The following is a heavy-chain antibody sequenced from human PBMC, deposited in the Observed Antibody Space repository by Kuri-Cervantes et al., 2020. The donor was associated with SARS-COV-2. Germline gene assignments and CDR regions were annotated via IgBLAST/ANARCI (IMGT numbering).Heavy chain of an antibody. Sequence: GESLKISCTTSGFTFGDYAMSWVRQAPGKGLEWVGFIRSIPYGGTAEYAASVKGRFTISRDDSQNSLYLQMNSLKTDDTAVYYCVGEGHYDHSAFDYWGQGTLVTVSS. V-gene: IGHV3-49*04. D-gene: IGHD3-22*01. CDR3: VGEGHYDHSAFDY. CDR1: GFTFGDYA. J-gene: IGHJ4*02. CDR2: IRSIPYGGTA.